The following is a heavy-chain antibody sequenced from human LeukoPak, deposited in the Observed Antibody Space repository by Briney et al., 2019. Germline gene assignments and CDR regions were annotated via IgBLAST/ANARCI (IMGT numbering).Heavy chain of an antibody. D-gene: IGHD2-21*02. Sequence: HPGGSLRLSCAASGFTVSSKYMSWVRQAPGEGLEWVSLLYSDGTTRYADSVKGRFTISRDNSENTLYLQMNTLSAEDTAIYYCGRDPNGDYLGAFDFWGPGTMVAVSS. CDR3: GRDPNGDYLGAFDF. CDR2: LYSDGTT. J-gene: IGHJ3*01. CDR1: GFTVSSKY. V-gene: IGHV3-66*01.